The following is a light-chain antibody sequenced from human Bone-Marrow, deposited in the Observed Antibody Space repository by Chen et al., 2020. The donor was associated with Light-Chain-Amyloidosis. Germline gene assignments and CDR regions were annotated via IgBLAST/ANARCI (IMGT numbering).Light chain of an antibody. Sequence: EIVLPQSPGTLSLSPGEGANLSCRASQTISSNYLTWYQQKFGQAPRLLIYGSSSRATGIPDRFTGSGSGTDFTLTINRLEPEDFAMYYCQQYGTSPLTFGGGTKVESK. J-gene: IGKJ4*01. CDR3: QQYGTSPLT. CDR2: GSS. V-gene: IGKV3-20*01. CDR1: QTISSNY.